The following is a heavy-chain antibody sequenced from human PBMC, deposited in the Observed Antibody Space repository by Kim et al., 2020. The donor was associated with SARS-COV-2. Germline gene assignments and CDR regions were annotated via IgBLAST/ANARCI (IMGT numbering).Heavy chain of an antibody. V-gene: IGHV3-21*01. Sequence: GGSLRLSCAASGFTFSSYSMNWVRQAPGKGLEWVSSISSSSSYIYYADSVKGRFTISRDNANNSLHLQMNSLRAEDTAVYYCARDSPLDGGNPNFHYWGQGTLVAVSS. CDR1: GFTFSSYS. CDR3: ARDSPLDGGNPNFHY. J-gene: IGHJ4*02. CDR2: ISSSSSYI.